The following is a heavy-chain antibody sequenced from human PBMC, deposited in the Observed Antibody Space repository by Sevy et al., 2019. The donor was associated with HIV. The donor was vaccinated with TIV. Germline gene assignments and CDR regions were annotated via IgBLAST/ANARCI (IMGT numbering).Heavy chain of an antibody. CDR2: MNQDGNII. CDR3: VRDFTGYSDY. Sequence: GGSLRLSCVASDLRNYWMHWVRQVPGKGLVWVSRMNQDGNIINYADSVKGRFIISRDNARNTLYLQMNSLRADDTAVYYCVRDFTGYSDYWGQGTLVTVS. J-gene: IGHJ4*03. CDR1: DLRNYW. V-gene: IGHV3-74*01.